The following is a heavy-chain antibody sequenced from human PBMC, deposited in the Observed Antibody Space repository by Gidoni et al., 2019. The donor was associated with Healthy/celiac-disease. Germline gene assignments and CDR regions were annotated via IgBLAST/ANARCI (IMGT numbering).Heavy chain of an antibody. CDR1: CGSISSGGYY. CDR2: IYYSGST. D-gene: IGHD5-18*01. J-gene: IGHJ4*02. Sequence: QVQLQESGPGLVKPSQTLSLTCTVSCGSISSGGYYWSWIRQHPGKGLEWIGYIYYSGSTYYNPSLKSRVTISVDTSKNQFSLKLSSVTAADTAVYYCARGFTAMATDYFDYWGQGTLVTVSS. V-gene: IGHV4-31*03. CDR3: ARGFTAMATDYFDY.